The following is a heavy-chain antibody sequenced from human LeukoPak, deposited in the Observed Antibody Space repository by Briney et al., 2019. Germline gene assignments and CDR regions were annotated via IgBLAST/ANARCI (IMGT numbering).Heavy chain of an antibody. J-gene: IGHJ4*02. V-gene: IGHV4-39*07. CDR3: ARDKGHYDVDY. CDR2: IYYSGST. Sequence: SETLSLTCAVSGGSISSTSYYWGWIRQPPGKGLEWMGSIYYSGSTYYNPSLKSRLTISVDTSKNQFSLKLSSVTAADTAIYYCARDKGHYDVDYWGQGTLVTVSS. D-gene: IGHD3-16*01. CDR1: GGSISSTSYY.